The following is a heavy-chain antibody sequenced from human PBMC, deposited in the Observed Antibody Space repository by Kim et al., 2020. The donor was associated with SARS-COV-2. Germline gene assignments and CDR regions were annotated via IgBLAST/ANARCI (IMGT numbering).Heavy chain of an antibody. V-gene: IGHV4-59*08. Sequence: TNYNPSRKSRVTISVDPSQNQFSLNLSSVTAADTAVYYCARHKRTGGFDYWGQGTLVTVSS. CDR3: ARHKRTGGFDY. D-gene: IGHD3-10*01. CDR2: T. J-gene: IGHJ4*02.